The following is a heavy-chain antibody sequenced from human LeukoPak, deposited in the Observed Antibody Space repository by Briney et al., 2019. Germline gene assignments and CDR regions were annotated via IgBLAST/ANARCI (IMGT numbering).Heavy chain of an antibody. J-gene: IGHJ6*03. V-gene: IGHV1-69*05. CDR2: IIPIFGTA. CDR3: ARVRLTFSYYYYMDV. Sequence: ASVKVSCKASGGTFSSYAISWVRQAPGQGLEWTGGIIPIFGTANYAQRFQGRVTITTDESTSTAYMELSSLRSEDTAVYYCARVRLTFSYYYYMDVWGKGTTVTVSS. CDR1: GGTFSSYA.